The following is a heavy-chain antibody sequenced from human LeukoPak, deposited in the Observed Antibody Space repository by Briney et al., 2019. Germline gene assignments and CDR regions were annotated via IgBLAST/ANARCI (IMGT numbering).Heavy chain of an antibody. CDR3: ARVARRGCYHLGDS. J-gene: IGHJ5*01. D-gene: IGHD2-15*01. Sequence: GGSLRLSCAASGFTVTSNYMTWVRQAPGKGLEWVSVIYAGGTTYYADSVKGRFTVSRDSSKNTLYLQVNSLRASDTAVYYCARVARRGCYHLGDSWGQGTLVTVSS. CDR1: GFTVTSNY. V-gene: IGHV3-53*01. CDR2: IYAGGTT.